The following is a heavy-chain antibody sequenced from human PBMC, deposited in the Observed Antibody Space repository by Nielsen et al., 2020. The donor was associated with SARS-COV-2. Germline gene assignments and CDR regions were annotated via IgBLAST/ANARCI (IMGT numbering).Heavy chain of an antibody. D-gene: IGHD6-13*01. CDR1: GFTFSDYY. Sequence: GESLKISCAASGFTFSDYYMSWIRQAPGKGLEWVSYISSSGGTIYYADSVKGRFTISRDNARNSVYLQMNGLRAEDTAVYYCARDSSSWRNYFYYGMDVWGQGTTVTVSS. CDR3: ARDSSSWRNYFYYGMDV. V-gene: IGHV3-11*04. CDR2: ISSSGGTI. J-gene: IGHJ6*02.